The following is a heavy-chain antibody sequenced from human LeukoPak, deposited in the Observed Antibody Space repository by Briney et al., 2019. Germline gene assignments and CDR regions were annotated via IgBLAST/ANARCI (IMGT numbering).Heavy chain of an antibody. CDR3: ARGGKYTMVRGVHNWFDP. CDR1: GGSFSGYY. D-gene: IGHD3-10*01. V-gene: IGHV4-34*01. CDR2: INHSGST. J-gene: IGHJ5*02. Sequence: SETLSLTCAVYGGSFSGYYWSWIRQPSGKGLEWIGEINHSGSTNYNPSLKSRVTISVDTSKNQFSLKLSSVTAADTAVYYCARGGKYTMVRGVHNWFDPWGQGTLVTVSS.